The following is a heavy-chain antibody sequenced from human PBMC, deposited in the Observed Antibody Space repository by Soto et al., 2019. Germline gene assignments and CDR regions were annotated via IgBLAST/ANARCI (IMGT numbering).Heavy chain of an antibody. V-gene: IGHV3-23*01. CDR3: AKCSPRYSSGLKAYYFDH. CDR1: EFTFSSYA. D-gene: IGHD6-19*01. CDR2: ISGSGSSS. J-gene: IGHJ4*02. Sequence: GSLRLSCXASEFTFSSYAMSWVRQAPGKGLEWVSAISGSGSSSYYADSVKGRFTISRDNSKNTLYLQMNSLRAEDTAVYYCAKCSPRYSSGLKAYYFDHWGQGTLVTVSS.